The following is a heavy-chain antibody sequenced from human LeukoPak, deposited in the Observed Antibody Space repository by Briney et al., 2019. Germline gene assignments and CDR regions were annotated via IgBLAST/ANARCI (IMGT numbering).Heavy chain of an antibody. CDR3: ATDRQWALDC. J-gene: IGHJ4*02. CDR2: ITGSSSTI. V-gene: IGHV3-48*01. CDR1: GFTLSSYS. Sequence: GGSLRLSCAASGFTLSSYSMNWVRQAPGKGLEWVSYITGSSSTISYADSVKGRFTISRDNARNSLYLQMNSLRAEDTAVYYCATDRQWALDCWGQGTLVTVSS. D-gene: IGHD2-8*01.